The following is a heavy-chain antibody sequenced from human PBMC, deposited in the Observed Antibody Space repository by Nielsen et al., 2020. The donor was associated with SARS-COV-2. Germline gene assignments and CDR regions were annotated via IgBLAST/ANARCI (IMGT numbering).Heavy chain of an antibody. V-gene: IGHV3-30*02. CDR3: AKDMLVSYSAFGWGVLES. CDR1: GFSLTRNG. D-gene: IGHD3-16*01. CDR2: ISFDGTTK. J-gene: IGHJ5*02. Sequence: GESLKISCAASGFSLTRNGMHWVRQSPGKGLEWVSFISFDGTTKYHADSVKGRFTISRDTSTNTLFLQMSSLRPEDTAIYYCAKDMLVSYSAFGWGVLESWGQGTLVTVPS.